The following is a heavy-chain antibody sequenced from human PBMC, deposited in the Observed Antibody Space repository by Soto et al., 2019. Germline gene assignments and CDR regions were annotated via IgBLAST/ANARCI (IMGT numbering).Heavy chain of an antibody. CDR1: GGSISSYY. CDR3: ASASPFYGDYRYYFDY. Sequence: SETLSLTCTVSGGSISSYYWSWIRQPPGKGLEWIGYIYYSGSTNYNPSLKSRVTISVDTSKNQFSLKLSSVTAADTAVYYCASASPFYGDYRYYFDYWGQGTLVTVSS. CDR2: IYYSGST. J-gene: IGHJ4*02. D-gene: IGHD4-17*01. V-gene: IGHV4-59*01.